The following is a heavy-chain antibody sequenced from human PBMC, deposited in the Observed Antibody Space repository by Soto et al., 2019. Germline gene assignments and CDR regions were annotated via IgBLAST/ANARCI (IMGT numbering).Heavy chain of an antibody. V-gene: IGHV1-69*06. D-gene: IGHD6-6*01. CDR3: ARDGGPTGQLVSY. CDR2: IIPIFGTA. Sequence: ASVKVSFKASGGAFSSYAISWVRQAPGQGLEWMGGIIPIFGTANYAQKFQGRVTITADKSTSTAYMELSSLRSEDTAVYYCARDGGPTGQLVSYWGQGTLVTVSS. CDR1: GGAFSSYA. J-gene: IGHJ4*02.